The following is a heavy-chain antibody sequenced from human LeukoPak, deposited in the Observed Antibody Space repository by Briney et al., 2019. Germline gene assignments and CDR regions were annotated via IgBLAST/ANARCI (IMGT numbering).Heavy chain of an antibody. CDR1: GFTFSSYD. CDR2: IGTAGDT. CDR3: ARGTSFYGMDV. D-gene: IGHD1-1*01. J-gene: IGHJ6*02. Sequence: GGSLRLSCAASGFTFSSYDTHWVRQATGEGLEWVSAIGTAGDTYYPGSVKGRFTISRENAKNSLYLQMNSLRAGDTAVYYCARGTSFYGMDVWGQGTTVTVSS. V-gene: IGHV3-13*01.